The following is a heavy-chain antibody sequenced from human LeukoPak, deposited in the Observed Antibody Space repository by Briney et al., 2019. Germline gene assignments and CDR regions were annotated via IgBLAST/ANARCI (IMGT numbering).Heavy chain of an antibody. J-gene: IGHJ4*02. Sequence: SETLSLTCTVSGVSISSSSYYWGWIRQPPGKGLEWIGSIYYSGSTYYNPSLKSRVTISVDTSKNQFSLKLSSVTAADTAVYYCARPTSSGSGYFDYWGQGTLVTVSS. CDR3: ARPTSSGSGYFDY. V-gene: IGHV4-39*01. CDR2: IYYSGST. CDR1: GVSISSSSYY. D-gene: IGHD3-10*01.